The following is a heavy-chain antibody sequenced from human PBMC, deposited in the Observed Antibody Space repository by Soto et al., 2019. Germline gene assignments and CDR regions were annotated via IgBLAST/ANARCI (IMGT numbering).Heavy chain of an antibody. CDR3: ARVVDYCDPYYYYGMDV. D-gene: IGHD3-22*01. CDR2: ISCSTSYI. J-gene: IGHJ6*02. Sequence: EVQVVESGGGLVKPGGSLRLSCAASGFTFSSYSMNWVRQAPGKGLEWVSSISCSTSYIYYADSVKGRFTISRDNAKNSLYLQRNSLRAEDTAVYYCARVVDYCDPYYYYGMDVWGQGTTVTVSS. CDR1: GFTFSSYS. V-gene: IGHV3-21*01.